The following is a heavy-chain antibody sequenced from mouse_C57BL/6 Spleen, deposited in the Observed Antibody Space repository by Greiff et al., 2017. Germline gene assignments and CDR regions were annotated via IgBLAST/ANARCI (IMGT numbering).Heavy chain of an antibody. V-gene: IGHV1-19*01. CDR3: ARTISPYYYGSSSVFDY. D-gene: IGHD1-1*01. J-gene: IGHJ2*01. CDR2: INPYNGGT. Sequence: EVQLQQSGPVLVKPGASVKMSCKASGYTFTDYYMNWVKQSHGKSLEWIGVINPYNGGTSYNQKFKGKATVTVDKSSSTAYMELNSLTSEDSAVYYCARTISPYYYGSSSVFDYWGQGTTLTVSS. CDR1: GYTFTDYY.